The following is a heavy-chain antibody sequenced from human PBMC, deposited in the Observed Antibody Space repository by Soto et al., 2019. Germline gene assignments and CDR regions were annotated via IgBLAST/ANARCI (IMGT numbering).Heavy chain of an antibody. J-gene: IGHJ4*02. CDR3: GRTYGRNFDY. CDR2: IYYSGST. Sequence: SETLSLTCTVSGGSISSYYWSWIRQPPGKGLEWIGYIYYSGSTNYNPSLKSRVTISVDTSKNQFSLKLSSVTAADTALYYCGRTYGRNFDYWGRGTLVTVSS. CDR1: GGSISSYY. D-gene: IGHD3-10*01. V-gene: IGHV4-59*01.